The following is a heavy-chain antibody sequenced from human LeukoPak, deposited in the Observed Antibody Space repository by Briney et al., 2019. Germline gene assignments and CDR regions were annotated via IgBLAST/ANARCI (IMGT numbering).Heavy chain of an antibody. CDR2: INPNSGGT. CDR1: GYTFTDYY. V-gene: IGHV1-2*02. J-gene: IGHJ6*02. CDR3: ARDHCTRNSCYEDLYYGMDV. D-gene: IGHD2-2*01. Sequence: ASVKVSCKASGYTFTDYYMHWVRQAPGQGLEWMGWINPNSGGTNYAQKFQGRVTMTRDTSISTAYMDLSWLGSDDTAMYYCARDHCTRNSCYEDLYYGMDVWGQGTTVTVS.